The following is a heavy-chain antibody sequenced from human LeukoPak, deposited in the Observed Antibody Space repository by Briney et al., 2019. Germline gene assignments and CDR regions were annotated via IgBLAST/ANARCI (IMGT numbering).Heavy chain of an antibody. CDR3: AKDWSSRFGESNWFDP. CDR2: ISGSGGST. Sequence: PGASLRLSCAASGFTFSSYAMSWVRQAPGEGLEWVSAISGSGGSTYYADSVKGRFTISRDNSKNTLYLQMNSLRAEDTAVYYCAKDWSSRFGESNWFDPWGQGTLVTVSS. V-gene: IGHV3-23*01. CDR1: GFTFSSYA. D-gene: IGHD3-10*01. J-gene: IGHJ5*02.